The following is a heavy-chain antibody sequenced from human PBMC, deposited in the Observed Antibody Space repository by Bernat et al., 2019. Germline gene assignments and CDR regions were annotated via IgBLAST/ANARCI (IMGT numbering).Heavy chain of an antibody. CDR2: IKQDGSEK. CDR1: GFTFSNYW. J-gene: IGHJ6*02. Sequence: EVQLVESGGGLVQPGGSLRLSCAASGFTFSNYWMTWVRQAPGKGLEWVANIKQDGSEKYYVDSVMGRFTISRDKAWNSLYLQMNSLRAEDTALYYCARDPGITGTIYYYGMDVWGRGTTVTVSS. V-gene: IGHV3-7*01. D-gene: IGHD1-20*01. CDR3: ARDPGITGTIYYYGMDV.